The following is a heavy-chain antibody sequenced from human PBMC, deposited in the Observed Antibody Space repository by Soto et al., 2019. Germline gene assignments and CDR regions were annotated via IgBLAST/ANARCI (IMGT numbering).Heavy chain of an antibody. V-gene: IGHV4-4*02. Sequence: ASETLSLTCAVSGGSISSSNWWSRVRQPPGKGLEWIGEIYHSGSTNYNPSLKSRVTISVDKSKNQFSLKLSSVTAADTAVYYCARDAAREMELDYYYGMDVWGQGTTVTVSS. CDR1: GGSISSSNW. D-gene: IGHD1-7*01. CDR3: ARDAAREMELDYYYGMDV. CDR2: IYHSGST. J-gene: IGHJ6*02.